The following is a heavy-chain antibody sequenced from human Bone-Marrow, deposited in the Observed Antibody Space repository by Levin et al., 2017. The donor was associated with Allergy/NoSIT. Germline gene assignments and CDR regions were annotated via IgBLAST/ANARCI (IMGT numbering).Heavy chain of an antibody. CDR2: IYPHDSDT. Sequence: GESLKISCKGSGYNFATHWIGWVRQVPGKGLEWMVIIYPHDSDTRYNPSFEGQVTISADKSINTAYLQWSSPTASDTAIYFCVRVPRPTGDYYTYFFDYWGQGTLVTVTS. CDR3: VRVPRPTGDYYTYFFDY. V-gene: IGHV5-51*01. CDR1: GYNFATHW. J-gene: IGHJ4*02. D-gene: IGHD2-21*02.